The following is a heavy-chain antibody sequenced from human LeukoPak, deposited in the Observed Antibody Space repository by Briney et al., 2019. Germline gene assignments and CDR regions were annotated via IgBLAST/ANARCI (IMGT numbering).Heavy chain of an antibody. D-gene: IGHD6-19*01. CDR1: GYTFTGHY. CDR3: VRVGHTSGWDFDY. CDR2: INPNSGGT. J-gene: IGHJ4*02. V-gene: IGHV1-2*02. Sequence: ASVKVSCKASGYTFTGHYIHWVRQAPGQGLEWMGFINPNSGGTNYAQKFQGRVTMTRDTSVSTAYMELSRLTSDDTAAYYCVRVGHTSGWDFDYWGQGTLVTVS.